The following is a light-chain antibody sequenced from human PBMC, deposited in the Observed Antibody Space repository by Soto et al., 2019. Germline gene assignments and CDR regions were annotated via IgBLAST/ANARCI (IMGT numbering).Light chain of an antibody. CDR1: SGHSTYA. V-gene: IGLV4-69*01. CDR2: LNSDGRH. Sequence: QPVLTQSPSASASLGASVKLTCTLSSGHSTYAIAWHQQQPEKGPRYLMKLNSDGRHSKGDGIPDRFSGTSSGAERYLTISGLQSEDEADYYCQTWVTGGDLVFGGGTKLTVL. CDR3: QTWVTGGDLV. J-gene: IGLJ2*01.